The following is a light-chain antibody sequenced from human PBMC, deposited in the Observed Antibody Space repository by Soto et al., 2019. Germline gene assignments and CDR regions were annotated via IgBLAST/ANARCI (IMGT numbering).Light chain of an antibody. CDR3: QQYYNWPKT. J-gene: IGKJ1*01. V-gene: IGKV3-15*01. Sequence: EIVMTQSPATLSVSPGGRATLACTASQTINSKLVWYQQKPGQPPRLLIYATSTRATGIPARFSGGGSGTDFTLTISSLQSEDFAVYYCQQYYNWPKTFGQGTKVDIK. CDR2: ATS. CDR1: QTINSK.